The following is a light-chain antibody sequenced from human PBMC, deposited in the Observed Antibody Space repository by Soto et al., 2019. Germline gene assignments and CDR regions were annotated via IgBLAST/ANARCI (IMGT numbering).Light chain of an antibody. CDR2: GAS. J-gene: IGKJ4*01. Sequence: IVMRQSPATLSVSPGERATLSCRASQSITNNYLAWYQQKPGRAHRLLIYGASSRATGIPDRFSGSGSGTDYTLTISRLEPEDFAMYYCQQYGYLVTFGGGTKVDI. CDR1: QSITNNY. CDR3: QQYGYLVT. V-gene: IGKV3-20*01.